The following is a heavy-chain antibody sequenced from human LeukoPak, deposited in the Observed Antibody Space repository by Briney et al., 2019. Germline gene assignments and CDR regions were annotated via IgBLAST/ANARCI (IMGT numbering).Heavy chain of an antibody. Sequence: GGSLRLSCKASGFTFGDYAMTWVRQAPGKGLEWVSAISGSGGSTYYADSVKGRFTISRDNSKNTLYLQMNSLRAEDTAVYYCAKDLGIVVVTAIPDYWGQGTLVTVSS. D-gene: IGHD2-21*02. V-gene: IGHV3-23*01. CDR3: AKDLGIVVVTAIPDY. CDR1: GFTFGDYA. J-gene: IGHJ4*02. CDR2: ISGSGGST.